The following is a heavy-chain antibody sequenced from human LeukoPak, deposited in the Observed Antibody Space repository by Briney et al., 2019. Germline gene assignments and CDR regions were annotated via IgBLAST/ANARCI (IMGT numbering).Heavy chain of an antibody. Sequence: SVKVSCKASGYTFTSYDISWVRQAPGQGLEWMGRIIPILGIANYAQKFQGRVTITADKSTSTAYMELSSLRSEDTAVYYCATGAIAVAGSSFDYWGQGTLVTASS. J-gene: IGHJ4*02. D-gene: IGHD6-19*01. V-gene: IGHV1-69*04. CDR1: GYTFTSYD. CDR3: ATGAIAVAGSSFDY. CDR2: IIPILGIA.